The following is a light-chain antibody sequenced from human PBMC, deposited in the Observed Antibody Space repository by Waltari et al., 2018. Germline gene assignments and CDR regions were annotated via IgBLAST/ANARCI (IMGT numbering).Light chain of an antibody. CDR2: DAA. Sequence: EIVLTQSPGTLSLSPGEGATLSCRARQSINNYLAWYQQKPGQAPRLLIYDAAKRATCIPARFSGSGSGTDFTLTISSLQPEDFAVYYCQQRGNWQTVGQGTKVEIK. J-gene: IGKJ1*01. CDR1: QSINNY. CDR3: QQRGNWQT. V-gene: IGKV3-11*01.